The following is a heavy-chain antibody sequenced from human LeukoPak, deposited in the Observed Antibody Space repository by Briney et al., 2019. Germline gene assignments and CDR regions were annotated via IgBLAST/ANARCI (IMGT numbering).Heavy chain of an antibody. V-gene: IGHV1-69*04. CDR1: GGTFSSYA. D-gene: IGHD5-12*01. J-gene: IGHJ4*02. Sequence: SVKVSCKASGGTFSSYAISWVRQAPGQWLEWMGRIIPILGIANYAQKFQGRVTITADKSTSTAYMELSSLRSEDTAVYYCAADGGGYDFGYWGQGTLVTVSS. CDR2: IIPILGIA. CDR3: AADGGGYDFGY.